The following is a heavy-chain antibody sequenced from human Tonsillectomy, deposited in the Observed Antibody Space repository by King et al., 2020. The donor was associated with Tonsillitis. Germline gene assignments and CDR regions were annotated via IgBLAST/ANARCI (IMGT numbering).Heavy chain of an antibody. V-gene: IGHV4-59*01. Sequence: VQLQESGPGLVKPSETLSLTCTVSGCSISSYYWSWIRQPPGKGLEWIGYIYYSGSTNYNPSLKSRVTISVDTSKNQFSLKLSSVTAADTAVYYCARGRRGDSGGYYKNLYWNYWGQGTLVTVSS. CDR2: IYYSGST. CDR1: GCSISSYY. J-gene: IGHJ4*02. D-gene: IGHD3-22*01. CDR3: ARGRRGDSGGYYKNLYWNY.